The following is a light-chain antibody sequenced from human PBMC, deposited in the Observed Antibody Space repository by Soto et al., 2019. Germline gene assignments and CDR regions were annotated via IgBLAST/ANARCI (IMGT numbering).Light chain of an antibody. V-gene: IGKV3-20*01. CDR2: GAS. J-gene: IGKJ4*01. CDR1: QSVRSSY. CDR3: QQYNSSPLT. Sequence: EIVLTQSPGTLSLSPGQRATLSCRASQSVRSSYLAWYQQKPGQAPRLLIHGASSRATGIPDRFSGSGSGTDFTLTISRLEPEDFAVYYCQQYNSSPLTFGGGTKVEIK.